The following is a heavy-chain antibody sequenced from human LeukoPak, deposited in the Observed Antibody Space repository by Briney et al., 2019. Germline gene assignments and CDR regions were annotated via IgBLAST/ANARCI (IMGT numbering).Heavy chain of an antibody. CDR3: TSSYCSGGSCYRRYNYYYYMDV. D-gene: IGHD2-15*01. Sequence: GGSLRLSCAASGFTFSGSAMHWVRQASGKGLEWVGRIRSKANSYATAYAASVKGRFTISRDDSKNTAYLQMNCLKTEDTAVYYCTSSYCSGGSCYRRYNYYYYMDVWGKGTTVTVSS. CDR2: IRSKANSYAT. CDR1: GFTFSGSA. V-gene: IGHV3-73*01. J-gene: IGHJ6*03.